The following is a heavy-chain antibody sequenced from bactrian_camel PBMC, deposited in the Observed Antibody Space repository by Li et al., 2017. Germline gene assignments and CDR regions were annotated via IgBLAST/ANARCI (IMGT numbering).Heavy chain of an antibody. D-gene: IGHD6*01. CDR3: ARMGWYVPYDY. Sequence: HVQLVESGGGSVQPGGSLRLSCEASGYIFSGCGVAWYRQAPGKEREGVAGIGDDGATSYLDSVKGRFTISRDNAKNTLYLQMNSLKTEDTAVYYCARMGWYVPYDYWGVGTQVTVS. CDR1: GYIFSGCG. J-gene: IGHJ4*01. V-gene: IGHV3S53*01. CDR2: IGDDGAT.